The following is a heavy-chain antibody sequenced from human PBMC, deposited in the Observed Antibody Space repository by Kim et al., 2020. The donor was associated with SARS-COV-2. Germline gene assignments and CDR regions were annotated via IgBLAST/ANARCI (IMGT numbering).Heavy chain of an antibody. CDR3: AREQFSISWFNGWFDP. D-gene: IGHD6-13*01. Sequence: PTLQSRVTISVDPSKNQFSLKLSSVTAADTAVYYCAREQFSISWFNGWFDPWGQGTLVTVSS. J-gene: IGHJ5*02. V-gene: IGHV4-59*01.